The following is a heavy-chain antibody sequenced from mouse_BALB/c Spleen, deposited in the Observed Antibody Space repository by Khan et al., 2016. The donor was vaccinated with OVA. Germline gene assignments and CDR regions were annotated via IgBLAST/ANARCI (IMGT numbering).Heavy chain of an antibody. D-gene: IGHD1-1*01. Sequence: VQLKESGPDLVKPGASVKISCKASGYSFTGYYIHWVKQSPGKSLEWIGRVNPNNGGTSYNQKFKGKAILTVDKSSNTAYLELRSLTSEDTAVYTCAIYRGNCDIWGAGTTVTVSS. V-gene: IGHV1-18*01. CDR1: GYSFTGYY. CDR2: VNPNNGGT. J-gene: IGHJ1*01. CDR3: AIYRGNCDI.